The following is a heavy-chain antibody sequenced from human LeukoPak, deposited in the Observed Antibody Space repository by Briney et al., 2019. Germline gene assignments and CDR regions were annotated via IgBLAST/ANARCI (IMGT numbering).Heavy chain of an antibody. D-gene: IGHD3-22*01. CDR2: INPNSGGT. CDR1: GYTFTGYY. Sequence: ASVKVSCKASGYTFTGYYMHWVRQAPGQGLEWMGWINPNSGGTNYAQKFQGRVTMTRDTSISTAYMELSRLRSDDTAVYYCARDPSYYDSSGHNWFDPWGQGTLVTVSS. V-gene: IGHV1-2*02. CDR3: ARDPSYYDSSGHNWFDP. J-gene: IGHJ5*02.